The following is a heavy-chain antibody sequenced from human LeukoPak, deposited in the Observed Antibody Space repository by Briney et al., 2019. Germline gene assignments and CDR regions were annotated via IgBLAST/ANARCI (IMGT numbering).Heavy chain of an antibody. CDR3: ARGDYDFWSGSNWFDP. V-gene: IGHV1-8*03. D-gene: IGHD3-3*01. Sequence: EASVKVSCKASGYTFTSYDINWVRQATGQGLEWMGWMNPNSGNTGYAQKFQGRVTITRNTSISTAYMELSSLRSEDTAVYYCARGDYDFWSGSNWFDPWGQGTLVTVSS. J-gene: IGHJ5*02. CDR1: GYTFTSYD. CDR2: MNPNSGNT.